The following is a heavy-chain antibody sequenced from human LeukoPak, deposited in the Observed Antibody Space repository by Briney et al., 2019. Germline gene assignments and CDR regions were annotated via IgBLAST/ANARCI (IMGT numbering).Heavy chain of an antibody. CDR2: ISWNSGSI. V-gene: IGHV3-9*01. Sequence: GGSLGLSSAASGFTFDDYAMHWVRQAPGKGLEWVSGISWNSGSIGYADSVKGRFTISRDNAKNSLYLQMNSLRAEDTALYYCAKDRYCSSTSCYYGFDPWGQGTLVTVSS. CDR1: GFTFDDYA. CDR3: AKDRYCSSTSCYYGFDP. J-gene: IGHJ5*02. D-gene: IGHD2-2*01.